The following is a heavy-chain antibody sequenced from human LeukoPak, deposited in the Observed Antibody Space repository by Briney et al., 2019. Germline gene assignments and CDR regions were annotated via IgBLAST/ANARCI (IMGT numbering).Heavy chain of an antibody. CDR2: TYYRSKWYN. CDR1: GDSVSSNSAA. J-gene: IGHJ3*02. D-gene: IGHD3-9*01. Sequence: SQTLSLTCAISGDSVSSNSAAWNWIRQSPSRGLEWLGRTYYRSKWYNDYAVSVKSRITINPDTSKNQFSLQLNSVTPEDTAVYYCARDFFGYYDILTGYTDAFDIWGQGTMVTVSS. CDR3: ARDFFGYYDILTGYTDAFDI. V-gene: IGHV6-1*01.